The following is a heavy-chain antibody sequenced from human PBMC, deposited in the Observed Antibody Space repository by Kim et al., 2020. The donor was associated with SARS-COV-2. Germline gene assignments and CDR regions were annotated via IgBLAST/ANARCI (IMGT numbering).Heavy chain of an antibody. Sequence: GESLKISCKGSGYSFTSYWIDWVRQMPGKGLEWMGIIYPGDSDTRYSPSFQGQVTISADKSISTAYLQWSSLKASDTAMYYCARAFDGSGSYLADYYYYYGMDVWGQGTTVTVSS. CDR3: ARAFDGSGSYLADYYYYYGMDV. CDR1: GYSFTSYW. J-gene: IGHJ6*02. D-gene: IGHD3-10*01. CDR2: IYPGDSDT. V-gene: IGHV5-51*01.